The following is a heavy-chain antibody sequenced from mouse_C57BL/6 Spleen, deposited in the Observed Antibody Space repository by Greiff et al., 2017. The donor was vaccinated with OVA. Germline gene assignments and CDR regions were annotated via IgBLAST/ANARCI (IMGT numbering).Heavy chain of an antibody. CDR1: GYTFTSYW. CDR3: ARGRVTTTVSFDY. Sequence: QVQLQQPRAELVKPGASVKLSCKASGYTFTSYWMHWVKQRPGQGLEWIGMIHPNSGSTNYNEKFKSKATLTVDKSSSTAYMQLSSLTSEDSAVYYCARGRVTTTVSFDYWGQGTTLTVSS. CDR2: IHPNSGST. J-gene: IGHJ2*01. V-gene: IGHV1-64*01. D-gene: IGHD1-1*01.